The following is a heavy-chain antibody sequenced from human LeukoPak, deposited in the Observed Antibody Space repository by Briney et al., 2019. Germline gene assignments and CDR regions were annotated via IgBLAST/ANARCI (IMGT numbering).Heavy chain of an antibody. J-gene: IGHJ4*02. D-gene: IGHD3-10*01. CDR3: ARGLEDYYGSGSFFDY. Sequence: GASVKVSCKASGYTFTSYYMHWVRQAPGQGLEWMGIINPSGGSTSYAQKFQGRVTMTRDTSTSTAYMELRSLRSDDTAVYYCARGLEDYYGSGSFFDYWGQGTLVTVSS. CDR1: GYTFTSYY. V-gene: IGHV1-46*01. CDR2: INPSGGST.